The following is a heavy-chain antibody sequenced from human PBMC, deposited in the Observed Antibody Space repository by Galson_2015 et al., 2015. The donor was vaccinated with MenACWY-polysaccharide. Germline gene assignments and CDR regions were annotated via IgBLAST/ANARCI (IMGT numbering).Heavy chain of an antibody. CDR3: AKGRDALDA. J-gene: IGHJ3*01. V-gene: IGHV3-23*01. Sequence: SLRLSCAASGFPFRFSIYAMTWVRQAPGKGPEWVSDIDGDGANTNYADSVKGRFTVSRDNSQNTVYLQMNSLRAEDTAVHYCAKGRDALDAWGQGAMVTVSS. CDR1: GFPFRFSIYA. CDR2: IDGDGANT.